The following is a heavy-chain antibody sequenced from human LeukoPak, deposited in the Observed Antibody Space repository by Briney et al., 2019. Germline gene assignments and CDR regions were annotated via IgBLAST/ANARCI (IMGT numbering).Heavy chain of an antibody. Sequence: GGSLRLSCAASGFTFSSYAMSWVRQAPGKGLEWVSAISGSGGSTYYADSVKGRFTISRDNSKNTLYLQMNSLRAEDTAVYYCAKDRHFWSGYYYFDYWGQGTLVTVPS. CDR3: AKDRHFWSGYYYFDY. CDR2: ISGSGGST. V-gene: IGHV3-23*01. CDR1: GFTFSSYA. D-gene: IGHD3-3*02. J-gene: IGHJ4*02.